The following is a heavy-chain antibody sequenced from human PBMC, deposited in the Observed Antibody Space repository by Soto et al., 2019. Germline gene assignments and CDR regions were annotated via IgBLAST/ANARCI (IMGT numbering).Heavy chain of an antibody. J-gene: IGHJ4*02. CDR1: GGSVSSGSYY. Sequence: PSETLSLTCTVSGGSVSSGSYYWSWIRQPPGKGLEWIGYIYYSGSTNYNPSLKSRVTISVDTSKNQFSLKLSSVTAADTAVYYCAREGEYYGSGSYYNAVDYYFDYWGQGTLVTVSS. D-gene: IGHD3-10*01. CDR2: IYYSGST. CDR3: AREGEYYGSGSYYNAVDYYFDY. V-gene: IGHV4-61*01.